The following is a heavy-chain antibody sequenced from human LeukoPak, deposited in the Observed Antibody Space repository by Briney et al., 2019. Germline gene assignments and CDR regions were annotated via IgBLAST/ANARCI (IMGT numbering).Heavy chain of an antibody. CDR3: ARGEQWLVPYYYFDY. V-gene: IGHV1-46*01. CDR1: GYTFTSYY. D-gene: IGHD6-19*01. CDR2: INPSGGST. J-gene: IGHJ4*02. Sequence: ASVKVSCKASGYTFTSYYMHWVRQAPGQGLEWMAIINPSGGSTSYAQKFQGRVTTTRDTSTSTVCMEPSSLRSEDTAVYYCARGEQWLVPYYYFDYWGQGTLVTVSS.